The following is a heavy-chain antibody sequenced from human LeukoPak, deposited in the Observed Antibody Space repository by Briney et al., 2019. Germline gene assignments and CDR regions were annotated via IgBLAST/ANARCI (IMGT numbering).Heavy chain of an antibody. CDR3: ARGLRDAFDT. Sequence: PGGSLRLSCTASGFNFGIYGMHWVRQAPGKGLEWVAVMWDDGTNEYYVESVKGRFTISRDNGKRTLYLQMNSLRVEDTAVYYCARGLRDAFDTWGQGTMVTVSS. V-gene: IGHV3-33*01. D-gene: IGHD2-15*01. J-gene: IGHJ3*02. CDR2: MWDDGTNE. CDR1: GFNFGIYG.